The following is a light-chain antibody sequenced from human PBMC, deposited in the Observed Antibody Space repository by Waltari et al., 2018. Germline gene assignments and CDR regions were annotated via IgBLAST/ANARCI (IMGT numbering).Light chain of an antibody. V-gene: IGKV3-20*01. J-gene: IGKJ3*01. Sequence: EIVLTQSPGALSLSPGESVTLSCRASQRVDRNYLAWYQQKPGQAPRLVIYGSLSRATGVPDRFSGSGSVTDFTLTINRLEPEDFGVYYCQQYSSSPLTFGPGTTVDIK. CDR1: QRVDRNY. CDR2: GSL. CDR3: QQYSSSPLT.